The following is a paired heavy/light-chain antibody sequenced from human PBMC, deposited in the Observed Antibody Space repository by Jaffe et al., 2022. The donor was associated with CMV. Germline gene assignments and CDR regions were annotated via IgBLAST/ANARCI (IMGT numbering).Light chain of an antibody. CDR3: QSYDSSLSGPNWV. J-gene: IGLJ3*02. CDR2: GNS. Sequence: QSVLTQPPSVSGAPGQRVTISCTGSSSNIGAGYDVHWYQQLPGTAPKLLIYGNSNRPSGVPDRFSGSKSGTSASLAITGLQAEDEADYYCQSYDSSLSGPNWVFGGGTKLTVL. V-gene: IGLV1-40*01. CDR1: SSNIGAGYD.
Heavy chain of an antibody. Sequence: QITLKESGPTLVKPTQTLTLTCTFSGFSLSTSGVGVGWIRQPPGKALEWLALIYWDDDKRYSPSLKSRLTITKDTSKNQVVLTMTNMDPVDTATYYCAHYSAGASADSSSWYHPKGRYYYYYMDVWGKGTTVTVSS. CDR2: IYWDDDK. V-gene: IGHV2-5*02. J-gene: IGHJ6*03. CDR3: AHYSAGASADSSSWYHPKGRYYYYYMDV. D-gene: IGHD6-13*01. CDR1: GFSLSTSGVG.